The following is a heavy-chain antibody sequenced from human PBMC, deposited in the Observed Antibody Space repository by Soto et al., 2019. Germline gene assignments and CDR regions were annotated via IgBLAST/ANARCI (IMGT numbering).Heavy chain of an antibody. CDR3: AKDGWGDPVSTIPVYYFDY. CDR2: ISYDGSKT. Sequence: QVQLVDSGGGVIQPGRSLRLSCAASGFTFSRYDMHWVRQAPGEGLEWVAVISYDGSKTDYAESVKGRFTISRDNSKNTLYLQMNSLRAEYTAVYYCAKDGWGDPVSTIPVYYFDYWGQGTQVIVSS. D-gene: IGHD3-3*01. J-gene: IGHJ4*02. V-gene: IGHV3-30*18. CDR1: GFTFSRYD.